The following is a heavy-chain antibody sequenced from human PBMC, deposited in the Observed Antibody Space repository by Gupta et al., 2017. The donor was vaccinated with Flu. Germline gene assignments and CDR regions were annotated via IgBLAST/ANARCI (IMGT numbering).Heavy chain of an antibody. CDR1: GSPFTSSA. CDR2: IVVGSGNT. Sequence: QMQLVQSGPEVKKPGTSVKVSCKASGSPFTSSAMQWVRQARGQRLEWIGWIVVGSGNTNFAQKLQERVTITRDMSTSTVYMELSSLTSEDTAVYYCAADPFYFYGSGSFGYWGQGTLVTVSS. D-gene: IGHD3-10*01. V-gene: IGHV1-58*02. J-gene: IGHJ4*02. CDR3: AADPFYFYGSGSFGY.